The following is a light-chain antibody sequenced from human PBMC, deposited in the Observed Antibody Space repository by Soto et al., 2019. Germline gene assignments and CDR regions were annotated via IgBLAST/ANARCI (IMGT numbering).Light chain of an antibody. Sequence: EIVMTHSPASLFVCPGERDTLXCRASQSVSSDLAWYHQSTGQAPRLLIYGASTRATGIPARFSGSGSGTEFTLTINSLQSEDFAVYYCQQYNNWPRTVGQGTKVDIK. CDR3: QQYNNWPRT. J-gene: IGKJ1*01. CDR1: QSVSSD. CDR2: GAS. V-gene: IGKV3-15*01.